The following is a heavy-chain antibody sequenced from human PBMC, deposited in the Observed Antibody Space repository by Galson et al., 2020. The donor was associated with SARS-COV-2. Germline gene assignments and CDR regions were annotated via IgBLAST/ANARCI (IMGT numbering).Heavy chain of an antibody. D-gene: IGHD2-21*01. CDR2: IYPGDSDT. CDR3: AVTYCGGDCYPYYYYYMDV. CDR1: GYSFTSYW. J-gene: IGHJ6*03. V-gene: IGHV5-51*01. Sequence: ESLKISCKGSGYSFTSYWIGWVRQMPGKGLEWMGIIYPGDSDTRYSPSFQGQVTISADKSISTAYLQWSSLKASDTAMYYCAVTYCGGDCYPYYYYYMDVWGKGTTVTVSS.